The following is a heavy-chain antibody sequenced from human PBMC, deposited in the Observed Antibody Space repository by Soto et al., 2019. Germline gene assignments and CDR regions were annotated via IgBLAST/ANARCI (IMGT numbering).Heavy chain of an antibody. Sequence: SETVSLTGTVSGFPLTTVQSYWTWIRQRPGMGLEGLGHMYFSGKSYYDPALESRLNVSGDNSQHQLSLPLTSVTAADTALYFCARQTGHLQWRFGLWGQGVQVTVSS. CDR1: GFPLTTVQSY. CDR2: MYFSGKS. D-gene: IGHD6-19*01. CDR3: ARQTGHLQWRFGL. V-gene: IGHV4-31*03. J-gene: IGHJ5*02.